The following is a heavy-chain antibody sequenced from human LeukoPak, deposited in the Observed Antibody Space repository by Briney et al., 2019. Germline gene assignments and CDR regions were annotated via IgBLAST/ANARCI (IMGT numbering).Heavy chain of an antibody. CDR3: AKDRYDFWSGYTYYFDY. CDR1: GFTFDDYA. CDR2: ISGDGGST. J-gene: IGHJ4*02. D-gene: IGHD3-3*01. Sequence: SGGSLRLSCAASGFTFDDYAMHWVRQAPGKGLEWVSLISGDGGSTYYADSVKGRFTISRDNGKNSLYLQMNSLRTEDTALYYCAKDRYDFWSGYTYYFDYWGQGTLVTVSS. V-gene: IGHV3-43*02.